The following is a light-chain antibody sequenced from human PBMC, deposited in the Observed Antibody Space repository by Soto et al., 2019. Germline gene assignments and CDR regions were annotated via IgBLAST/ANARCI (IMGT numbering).Light chain of an antibody. V-gene: IGLV2-14*01. CDR2: EVH. CDR1: SRDVGGYNY. CDR3: TSYTSSATLV. Sequence: QSVLTQSASVSGSPGQSITISCTGTSRDVGGYNYVSWYQHHPGKVPKLLIYEVHNRPSGVSNRFSGSKSGNTASLTISGLQAEDEADYYCTSYTSSATLVFGPGTKVT. J-gene: IGLJ1*01.